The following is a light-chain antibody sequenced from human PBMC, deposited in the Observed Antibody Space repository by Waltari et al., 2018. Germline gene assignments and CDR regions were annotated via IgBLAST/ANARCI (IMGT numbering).Light chain of an antibody. CDR3: ETWDSSLSAAV. V-gene: IGLV1-51*01. Sequence: QSVLTQPPSVSAAPGQKVTISCSGSTSNIGTHYISWYQQLPGTAPKLLIYDNDTRPSGIPDRFSGSKSGASGTLDISGLQTGDEADYYCETWDSSLSAAVFGGGTRLTVL. J-gene: IGLJ3*02. CDR2: DND. CDR1: TSNIGTHY.